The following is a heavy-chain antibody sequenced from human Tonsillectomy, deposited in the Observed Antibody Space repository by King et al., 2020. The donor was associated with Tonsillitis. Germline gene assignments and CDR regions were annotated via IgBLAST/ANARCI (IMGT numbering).Heavy chain of an antibody. Sequence: QVQLQQWGAGLLKPSETLSLTCAVYGGSFSGYYWSWIRQPPGKGLEWIGEINHSGSTNYNPSLKSRVTISVDTSKNQFSLKLSSVTAADTAVYYCARELRSYYYDSSGKPYYFDYWGQGTLVTVSS. V-gene: IGHV4-34*01. D-gene: IGHD3-22*01. CDR1: GGSFSGYY. CDR2: INHSGST. J-gene: IGHJ4*02. CDR3: ARELRSYYYDSSGKPYYFDY.